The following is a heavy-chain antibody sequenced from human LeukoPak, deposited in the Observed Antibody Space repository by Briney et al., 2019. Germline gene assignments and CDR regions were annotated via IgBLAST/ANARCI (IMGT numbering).Heavy chain of an antibody. D-gene: IGHD6-6*01. CDR2: IWYDGSNK. Sequence: GRSLRLSCAASGFTFSSYGMHWVRQAPGKGLEWVAVIWYDGSNKYYADSVKGRFTISRDNSKNTLYLQMNSLRAEDTAVYYCARESCYSSSLKYWGQGTLVTVSS. V-gene: IGHV3-33*01. J-gene: IGHJ4*02. CDR1: GFTFSSYG. CDR3: ARESCYSSSLKY.